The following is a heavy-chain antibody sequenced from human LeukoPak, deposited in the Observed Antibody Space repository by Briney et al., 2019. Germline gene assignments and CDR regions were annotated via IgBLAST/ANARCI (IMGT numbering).Heavy chain of an antibody. J-gene: IGHJ5*02. CDR3: ARRIGYSNNWGRFDP. CDR1: GYTFTTHW. CDR2: IYPGDSDT. Sequence: GESLKISCKGSGYTFTTHWIAWVRQMPGKGLEWMGSIYPGDSDTRYSPSFQGQVTISADRSISTAYLQWSSLKASDTAMYYCARRIGYSNNWGRFDPWGQGTLVTVSS. D-gene: IGHD6-13*01. V-gene: IGHV5-51*01.